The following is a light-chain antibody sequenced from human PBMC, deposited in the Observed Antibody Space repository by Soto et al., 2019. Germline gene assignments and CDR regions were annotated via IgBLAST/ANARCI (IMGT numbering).Light chain of an antibody. J-gene: IGLJ2*01. CDR3: GTWDSSLSAGV. CDR1: SSNIGNNY. V-gene: IGLV1-51*01. Sequence: QSALTQPPSVSAAPGQKVTISCSGSSSNIGNNYVSWYQQLPGTAPKILIYDSNKRPSGIPDRFSGSKSGTSATLGITGLQTGDEADYYCGTWDSSLSAGVFGGGTKVTVL. CDR2: DSN.